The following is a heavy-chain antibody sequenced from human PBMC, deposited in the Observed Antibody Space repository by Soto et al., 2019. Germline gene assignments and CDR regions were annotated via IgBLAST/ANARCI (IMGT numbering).Heavy chain of an antibody. Sequence: SVKVSCKASGGTFSSYAISWVRQAPGQGLEWMGGIIPIFGTANYAQKFQGRVTITADESTSTAYMELSSLRSEDTAVYYCARDTYYEILTGYRESNWFDPWGKGTLVPVSS. CDR2: IIPIFGTA. D-gene: IGHD3-9*01. CDR3: ARDTYYEILTGYRESNWFDP. V-gene: IGHV1-69*13. J-gene: IGHJ5*02. CDR1: GGTFSSYA.